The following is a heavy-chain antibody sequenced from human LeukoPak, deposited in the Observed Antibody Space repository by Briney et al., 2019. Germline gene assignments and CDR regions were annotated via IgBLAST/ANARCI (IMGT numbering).Heavy chain of an antibody. V-gene: IGHV4-39*01. CDR2: IFYSGAT. J-gene: IGHJ4*02. CDR1: GDSISSSSYY. Sequence: SETLSLTCTVSGDSISSSSYYWGWIRQPPGKGLEWIGTIFYSGATYYNPSLKSRVTISVDTSKNQFSLKLSSVTAADTAVYYCAMAGYSYGIDYWGQGTLVTVSS. D-gene: IGHD5-18*01. CDR3: AMAGYSYGIDY.